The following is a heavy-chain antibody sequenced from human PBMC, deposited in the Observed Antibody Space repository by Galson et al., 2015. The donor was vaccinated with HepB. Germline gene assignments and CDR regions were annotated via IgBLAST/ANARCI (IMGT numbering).Heavy chain of an antibody. Sequence: SLRLSCAASGFTFSSYAMHWVRQAPGKGLEWVAVISYDGSNKYYADSVKGRFTISRDNSKNTLYLQMNSLRAEDTAVYYCARVGAAAGTGSTFGPWGQGTLVTVSS. CDR2: ISYDGSNK. V-gene: IGHV3-30-3*01. CDR1: GFTFSSYA. D-gene: IGHD6-13*01. CDR3: ARVGAAAGTGSTFGP. J-gene: IGHJ5*02.